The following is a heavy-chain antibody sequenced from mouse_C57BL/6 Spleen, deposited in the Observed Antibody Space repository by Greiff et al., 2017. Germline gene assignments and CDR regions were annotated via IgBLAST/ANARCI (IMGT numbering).Heavy chain of an antibody. CDR1: GYAFTNYL. Sequence: VQLQQSGAELVRPGTSVKVSCKASGYAFTNYLIEWVKQRPGQGLEWIGVINPGSGGTNYNEKFKGKATLTADKSSSTAYMQLSSLTSEDSAVYFCATGSSYLAYWGQGTLVTVSA. CDR3: ATGSSYLAY. CDR2: INPGSGGT. D-gene: IGHD1-1*01. V-gene: IGHV1-54*01. J-gene: IGHJ3*01.